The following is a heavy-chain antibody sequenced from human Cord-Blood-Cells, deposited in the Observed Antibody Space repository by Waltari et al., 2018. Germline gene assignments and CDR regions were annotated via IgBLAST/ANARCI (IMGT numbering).Heavy chain of an antibody. CDR1: GGSISSYY. Sequence: QVQLQESGPGLVKPSETLSLTCTVSGGSISSYYWSWIRQPAGKGLEWIGRIYTSGSTNYNPPLKSRVTMSVDTSKNQFSLKLSSVTAADTAVYYCAREQKTWNYSWFDPWGQGTLVTVSS. CDR3: AREQKTWNYSWFDP. D-gene: IGHD1-7*01. CDR2: IYTSGST. J-gene: IGHJ5*02. V-gene: IGHV4-4*07.